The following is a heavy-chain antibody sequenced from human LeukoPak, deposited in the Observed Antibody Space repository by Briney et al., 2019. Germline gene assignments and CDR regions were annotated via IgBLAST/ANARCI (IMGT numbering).Heavy chain of an antibody. Sequence: SETLSLTCTVSGGSISSSYWSWIRQPAGKGLEWIGHIYTSGGINYSPSLKSRVTLSFDKSQNQIFLRLNSVTAADTAVYYCARTQYSPNWFDPWGQGTLVTVSS. CDR3: ARTQYSPNWFDP. V-gene: IGHV4-4*07. J-gene: IGHJ5*02. CDR1: GGSISSSY. CDR2: IYTSGGI. D-gene: IGHD5-12*01.